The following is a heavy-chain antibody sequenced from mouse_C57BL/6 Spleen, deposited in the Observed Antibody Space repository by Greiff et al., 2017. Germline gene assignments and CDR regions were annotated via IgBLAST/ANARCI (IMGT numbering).Heavy chain of an antibody. CDR3: ARFRGYGSSYAMDY. CDR2: INPNNGGT. V-gene: IGHV1-26*01. CDR1: GYTFTDYY. Sequence: EVQLQQSGPELVKPGASVKISCKASGYTFTDYYMNWVKQSHGKSLEWIGDINPNNGGTSYNQKFKGKATLTVDKSSSTAYMELRSLTSEDSAVYDCARFRGYGSSYAMDYWGQGTSVTVSS. D-gene: IGHD1-1*01. J-gene: IGHJ4*01.